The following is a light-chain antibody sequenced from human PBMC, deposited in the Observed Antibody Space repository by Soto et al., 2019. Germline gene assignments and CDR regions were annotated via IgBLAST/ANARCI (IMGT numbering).Light chain of an antibody. CDR3: SSYSNISTLVV. CDR2: DVS. CDR1: SSDIGGYDF. Sequence: QSALTQPAAVSGSPGESITISCTGASSDIGGYDFVSWYQHHVGKAPKLLIYDVSDRPSGISNRFSGSKSGKTASLTISGLQAEDEADYYFSSYSNISTLVVFGGGTKLTVL. J-gene: IGLJ2*01. V-gene: IGLV2-14*03.